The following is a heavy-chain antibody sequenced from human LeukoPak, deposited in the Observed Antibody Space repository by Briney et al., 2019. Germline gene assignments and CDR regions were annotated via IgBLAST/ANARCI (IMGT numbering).Heavy chain of an antibody. CDR2: INPNSGGT. CDR1: GYTFTSYG. Sequence: ASVKVSCKASGYTFTSYGISWVRQAPGQGPEWMGWINPNSGGTNYAQKFQGRVTMTRDTSITTVYMELSRLRSDETAVFYCASFEVGAWGQGTLVTVSS. CDR3: ASFEVGA. V-gene: IGHV1-2*02. J-gene: IGHJ5*02. D-gene: IGHD3-10*01.